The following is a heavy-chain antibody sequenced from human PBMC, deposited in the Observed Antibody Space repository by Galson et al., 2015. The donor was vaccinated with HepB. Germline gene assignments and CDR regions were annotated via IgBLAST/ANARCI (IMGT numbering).Heavy chain of an antibody. J-gene: IGHJ6*02. D-gene: IGHD6-6*01. CDR3: ASSLRGRIAARPYYYGMDV. CDR1: GGTFSSYA. Sequence: SVKVSCKASGGTFSSYAISWVRQAPGQGLEWMGGIIPIFGTANYAQKFQGRVTITADESTSTAYMELSSLRSEDTAVYYCASSLRGRIAARPYYYGMDVWGQGTTVTVSS. V-gene: IGHV1-69*13. CDR2: IIPIFGTA.